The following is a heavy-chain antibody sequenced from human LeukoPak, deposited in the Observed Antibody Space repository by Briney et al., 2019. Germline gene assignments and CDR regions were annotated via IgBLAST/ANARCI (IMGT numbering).Heavy chain of an antibody. Sequence: GGSLRLSSAASGFTVSSNYMNSVPQAPGGGVDCVSVINIGGNAYYAASVKGRFTISRDNSKNMLSLQMNSLRAEDTAVYYCARSQGGTMSLRHFELWGRGTLVTVSS. J-gene: IGHJ2*01. CDR1: GFTVSSNY. D-gene: IGHD3-22*01. CDR2: INIGGNA. V-gene: IGHV3-53*01. CDR3: ARSQGGTMSLRHFEL.